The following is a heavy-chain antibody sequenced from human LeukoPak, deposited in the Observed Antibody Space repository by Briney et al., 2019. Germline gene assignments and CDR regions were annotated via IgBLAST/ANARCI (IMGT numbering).Heavy chain of an antibody. CDR2: IYYSGST. V-gene: IGHV4-59*01. J-gene: IGHJ6*03. CDR3: ASSTMVRGVTYYYMDV. CDR1: GGSFSGYY. Sequence: SETLSLTCAVSGGSFSGYYWSWIRQPPGKGLEWIGYIYYSGSTNYNPSLKSRVTISVDTSKNQFSLKLSSVTAADTAVYYCASSTMVRGVTYYYMDVWGKGTTVTVSS. D-gene: IGHD3-10*01.